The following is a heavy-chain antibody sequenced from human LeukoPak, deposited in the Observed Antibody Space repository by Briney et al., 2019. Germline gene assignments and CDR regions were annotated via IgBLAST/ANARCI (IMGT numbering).Heavy chain of an antibody. J-gene: IGHJ5*02. CDR1: GGSFSGYY. CDR3: ARGLGNWFDP. CDR2: INHSGST. V-gene: IGHV4-34*01. Sequence: SETLSLTCAVYGGSFSGYYWSWIRQPPGKGLEWIGEINHSGSTNYNPSLKSRVTISVDTSKNQFSLKLSSVTAADTAVYYCARGLGNWFDPWGQGTLVTVSS.